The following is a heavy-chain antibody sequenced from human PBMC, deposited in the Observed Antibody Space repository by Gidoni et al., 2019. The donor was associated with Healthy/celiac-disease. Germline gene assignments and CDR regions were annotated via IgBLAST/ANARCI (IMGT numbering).Heavy chain of an antibody. D-gene: IGHD5-18*01. CDR1: GFTFSNAW. Sequence: AASGFTFSNAWMSWVRQAPGKGLEWVGRIKSKTDGGTTDYAAPVKGRFTISRDDSKNTLYLQMNSLKTEDTAVYYCTTAPGGQLWFFRSKTTTFDYWGQGTLVTVSS. V-gene: IGHV3-15*01. CDR3: TTAPGGQLWFFRSKTTTFDY. J-gene: IGHJ4*02. CDR2: IKSKTDGGTT.